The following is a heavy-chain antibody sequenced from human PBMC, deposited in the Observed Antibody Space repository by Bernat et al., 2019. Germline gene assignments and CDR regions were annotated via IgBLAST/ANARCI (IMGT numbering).Heavy chain of an antibody. CDR3: ARPRYSSSFEGDFDI. CDR2: IFYSGST. V-gene: IGHV4-39*01. CDR1: GGSISSGSYY. Sequence: QLQLQESGPGLVKPSETLSLTCTVSGGSISSGSYYWGWIRQPPGKGLEWIGNIFYSGSTYYNPSLRSRVTISVDTSKNQFSLRLNSVTAADTAVYYCARPRYSSSFEGDFDIWGQGTMVTVSS. D-gene: IGHD6-13*01. J-gene: IGHJ3*02.